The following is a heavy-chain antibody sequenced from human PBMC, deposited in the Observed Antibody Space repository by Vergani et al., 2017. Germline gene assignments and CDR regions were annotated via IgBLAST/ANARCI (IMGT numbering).Heavy chain of an antibody. D-gene: IGHD2-15*01. J-gene: IGHJ3*02. CDR2: ISGSGGST. Sequence: EEQLLESGGGLVQPGGSLRLSCAASGFTFSFYAMSWVCQAPGKGLEWVSTISGSGGSTYYADSVKGRFTISRDNSKNTLYLQMNSLRAEDTAVYYCAKDKSGVTVVDDAFDIWGQGTMVTVSS. V-gene: IGHV3-23*01. CDR1: GFTFSFYA. CDR3: AKDKSGVTVVDDAFDI.